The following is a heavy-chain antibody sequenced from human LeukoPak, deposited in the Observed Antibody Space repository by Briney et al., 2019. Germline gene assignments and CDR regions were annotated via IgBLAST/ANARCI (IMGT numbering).Heavy chain of an antibody. CDR2: INSDGSST. V-gene: IGHV3-74*01. D-gene: IGHD3-10*01. CDR3: ARVSFYDAFDI. Sequence: PGGSLRLSCAASGFTFSSYWMHWVRQAPGKGLVWVSRINSDGSSTSYADSVKGRFTISRDNAKNTLYLQMNSLRAEDTAVYYCARVSFYDAFDIWGQGRMVTVSS. J-gene: IGHJ3*02. CDR1: GFTFSSYW.